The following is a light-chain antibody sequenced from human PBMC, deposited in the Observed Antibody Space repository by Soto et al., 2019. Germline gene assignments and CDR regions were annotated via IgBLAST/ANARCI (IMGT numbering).Light chain of an antibody. CDR2: GAS. J-gene: IGKJ2*01. CDR3: QQYNNWYT. Sequence: ETVMTQSPATLSVSPGERATLSSRASQSVDTKLAWYQHKPGQAPRLLIYGASTRATGIPARFSGSGSGTEFTLTISSLQSEDFAVYFCQQYNNWYTYGQGTKLEIK. CDR1: QSVDTK. V-gene: IGKV3-15*01.